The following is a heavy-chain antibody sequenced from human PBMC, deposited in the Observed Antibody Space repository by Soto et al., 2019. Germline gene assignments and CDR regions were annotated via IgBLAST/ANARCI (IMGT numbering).Heavy chain of an antibody. CDR1: GYTFTAYA. CDR3: TRSAVSPYGGLIGPFDF. CDR2: INPANGNT. V-gene: IGHV1-3*01. J-gene: IGHJ4*02. Sequence: GASVKVSCKATGYTFTAYAMHWVRQAPGQRLEWMGWINPANGNTKYSQKFQGRLTITSDTSANTVYMELNSLTSEDTAMYYCTRSAVSPYGGLIGPFDFWGQGTPVTGSS. D-gene: IGHD3-16*02.